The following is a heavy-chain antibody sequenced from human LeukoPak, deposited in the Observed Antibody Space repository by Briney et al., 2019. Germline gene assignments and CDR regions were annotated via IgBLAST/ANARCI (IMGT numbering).Heavy chain of an antibody. Sequence: SETLSLPCAVYGGPFSDYHWRWIRQPPGKALECIGEIKRNGSPNFCPSLKSRVTIYGDTSEYQFSLKRSSVAAGDTAVYFCARVAYRYGINDWSRTGLGAYPTKYYDHMDVWDKGTTVTVSS. CDR1: GGPFSDYH. CDR2: IKRNGSP. D-gene: IGHD5-18*01. V-gene: IGHV4-34*01. J-gene: IGHJ6*03. CDR3: ARVAYRYGINDWSRTGLGAYPTKYYDHMDV.